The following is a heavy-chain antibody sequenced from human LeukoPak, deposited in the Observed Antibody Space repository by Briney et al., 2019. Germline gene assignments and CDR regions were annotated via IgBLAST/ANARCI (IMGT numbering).Heavy chain of an antibody. CDR2: IYHSGST. CDR3: ARNLGATKEDPFDY. V-gene: IGHV4-34*01. CDR1: GGSFSGYY. J-gene: IGHJ4*02. D-gene: IGHD1-26*01. Sequence: SETLSLTCAVYGGSFSGYYWSWIRQPPGKGLEWIGSIYHSGSTYYNPSLKSRVTISVDTSKNQFSLKLSSVTAADTAVYYCARNLGATKEDPFDYWGQGTLVTVSS.